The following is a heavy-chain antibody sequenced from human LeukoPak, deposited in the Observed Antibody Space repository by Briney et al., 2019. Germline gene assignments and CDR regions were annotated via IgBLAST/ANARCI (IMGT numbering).Heavy chain of an antibody. Sequence: GVLRLSCAASGFTFSSFNMNWVRQAPGKGLEWVSSIDTTSNYIHYGDSVRGRFTISRDNAKNSLYLQMNSLRVEDTAVYYCATSRRDSEWYIDASWGQGTLVTVSS. CDR1: GFTFSSFN. CDR2: IDTTSNYI. D-gene: IGHD6-19*01. V-gene: IGHV3-21*01. J-gene: IGHJ4*02. CDR3: ATSRRDSEWYIDAS.